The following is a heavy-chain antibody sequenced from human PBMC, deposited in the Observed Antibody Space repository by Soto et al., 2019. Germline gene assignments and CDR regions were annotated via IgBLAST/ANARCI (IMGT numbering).Heavy chain of an antibody. J-gene: IGHJ1*01. V-gene: IGHV3-23*01. Sequence: VGSLRLSCAASGFTFSSYAMSWVRQAPGKGLEWVSAISGSGGSTYYADYVKGRFTISRDNSKNTLYLQMNSLRAEDTAVYYCAKDQTHQGGDDIVVVVAANRAEYFQHWGQGTLVTVSS. CDR2: ISGSGGST. D-gene: IGHD2-15*01. CDR1: GFTFSSYA. CDR3: AKDQTHQGGDDIVVVVAANRAEYFQH.